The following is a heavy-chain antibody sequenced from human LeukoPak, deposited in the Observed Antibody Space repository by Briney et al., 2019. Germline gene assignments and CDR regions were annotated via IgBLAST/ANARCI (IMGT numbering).Heavy chain of an antibody. J-gene: IGHJ4*02. V-gene: IGHV3-49*04. Sequence: GGSLRLSCTTSGFTFGDYAMSWVRQAPGKGLEWVGFIRSKTYGGTTEYAASVKGRFTISRDNAKNSLYLQMNSLRAEDTAVYYCARSLTTVTTDYWGQGTLVTVSS. CDR2: IRSKTYGGTT. D-gene: IGHD4-17*01. CDR1: GFTFGDYA. CDR3: ARSLTTVTTDY.